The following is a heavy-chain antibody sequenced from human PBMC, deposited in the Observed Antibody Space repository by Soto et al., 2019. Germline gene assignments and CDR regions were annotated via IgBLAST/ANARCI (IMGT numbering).Heavy chain of an antibody. Sequence: SETLSLTCAVSGGSIDSGAFSLSWIRQPPGKGLEWIGYVTHSGTAYSIPSLNGRLTLSVDGSQTQFSLKLTSVTAADSAVYYCTTAPRGYFGPSDPWGQGTLVTVSS. V-gene: IGHV4-30-2*01. CDR2: VTHSGTA. CDR3: TTAPRGYFGPSDP. J-gene: IGHJ5*02. D-gene: IGHD1-1*01. CDR1: GGSIDSGAFS.